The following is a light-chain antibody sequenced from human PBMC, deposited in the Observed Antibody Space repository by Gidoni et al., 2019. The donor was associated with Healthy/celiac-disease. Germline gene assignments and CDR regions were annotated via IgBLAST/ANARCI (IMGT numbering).Light chain of an antibody. J-gene: IGKJ1*01. Sequence: DIQLTQSPSSLSASVGDRVTITCRASQSISSYLNWYQQKPGKAPKLLIYAASSLQSRVPSRFSGRGSGTDFTLTISSLQPEDFATYYCQQSYSTPWTFGQGTKVEIK. CDR2: AAS. CDR3: QQSYSTPWT. V-gene: IGKV1-39*01. CDR1: QSISSY.